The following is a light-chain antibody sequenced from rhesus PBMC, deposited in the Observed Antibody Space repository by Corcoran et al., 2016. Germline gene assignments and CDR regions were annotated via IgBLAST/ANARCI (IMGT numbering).Light chain of an antibody. J-gene: IGKJ2*01. CDR3: GQGTHWPYS. CDR1: QSLVHSDGNTY. Sequence: DVVMTQSPLSLPITPGQPASISCRSSQSLVHSDGNTYLSWYQQKPGQPPSLLIYKVSNRYSGVPDRFSGSGAGTDFTLKISRVEAEDVGVYYCGQGTHWPYSFGQGTKVEIK. V-gene: IGKV2-64*02. CDR2: KVS.